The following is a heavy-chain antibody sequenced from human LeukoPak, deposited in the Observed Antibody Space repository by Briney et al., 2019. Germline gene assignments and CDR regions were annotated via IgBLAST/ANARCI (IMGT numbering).Heavy chain of an antibody. J-gene: IGHJ4*02. V-gene: IGHV4-31*03. D-gene: IGHD3-22*01. Sequence: PPETLGLTCTVSGGSISSGGYYWSWIRQHPGKGLEWIGYIYYSESPYYNPSLKSRATISEDMSKNQLSLKLSSVTAADTAMYFCARVGKVDSSGYYFDYWGQGTLAIVFS. CDR3: ARVGKVDSSGYYFDY. CDR1: GGSISSGGYY. CDR2: IYYSESP.